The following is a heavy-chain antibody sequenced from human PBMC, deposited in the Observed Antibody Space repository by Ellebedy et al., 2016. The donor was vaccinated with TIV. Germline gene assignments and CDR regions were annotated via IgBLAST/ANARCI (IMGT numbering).Heavy chain of an antibody. CDR2: IWYDGSNK. Sequence: GESLKISCAASGFTFSSYGMHWVRQAPGKGLEWVAVIWYDGSNKYYADSVKGRFTISRDNSKNTLYLQMNSLRAEDTAVYYCARDYVGLDYWGQGTLVTVSS. J-gene: IGHJ4*02. CDR1: GFTFSSYG. D-gene: IGHD3-16*01. CDR3: ARDYVGLDY. V-gene: IGHV3-30*19.